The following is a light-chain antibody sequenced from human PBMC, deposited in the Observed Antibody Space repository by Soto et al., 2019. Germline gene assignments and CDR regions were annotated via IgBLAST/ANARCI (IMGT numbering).Light chain of an antibody. Sequence: QSALTQPASVSGSPGQSITISCTGTSSDVGSYNLISWYQQYPDKAPKLMIYEVTKPPSGVSNRFSGSKSGNTASLTIAGLQAEDEADYYCCSYAGSSTFYVFGSGTKLTVL. J-gene: IGLJ1*01. V-gene: IGLV2-23*02. CDR2: EVT. CDR1: SSDVGSYNL. CDR3: CSYAGSSTFYV.